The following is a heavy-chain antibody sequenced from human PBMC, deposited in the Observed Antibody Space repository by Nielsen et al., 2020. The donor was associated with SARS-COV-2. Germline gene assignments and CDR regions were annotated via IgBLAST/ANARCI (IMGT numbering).Heavy chain of an antibody. V-gene: IGHV3-15*01. CDR2: IKSKTDGGTT. CDR3: TTDLWVVAGTWKGYYFDY. Sequence: GESLKISCAASGFTFSNAWMSWVRQAPGKGLEWVGRIKSKTDGGTTDYAAPVKGRFTISRDDSKNTLYLQMNSLKTEDTAVYYCTTDLWVVAGTWKGYYFDYWGQGTLVTVSS. D-gene: IGHD6-19*01. J-gene: IGHJ4*02. CDR1: GFTFSNAW.